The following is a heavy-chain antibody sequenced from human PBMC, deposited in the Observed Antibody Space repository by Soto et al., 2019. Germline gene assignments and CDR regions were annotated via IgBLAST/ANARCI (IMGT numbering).Heavy chain of an antibody. CDR3: ARGPWVATIFPLDV. CDR1: GYTFTSYA. D-gene: IGHD5-12*01. Sequence: GASVKVSCKASGYTFTSYAMHWVRQAPGQRLEWMGWINAGNGNTKYSQKFQGRVTITRDTSATTAYMELSSLRSEDTAVYYCARGPWVATIFPLDVWGQGTTVTVSS. CDR2: INAGNGNT. J-gene: IGHJ6*02. V-gene: IGHV1-3*01.